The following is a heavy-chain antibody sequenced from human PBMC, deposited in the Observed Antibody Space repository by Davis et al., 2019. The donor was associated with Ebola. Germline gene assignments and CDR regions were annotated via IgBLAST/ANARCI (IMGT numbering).Heavy chain of an antibody. CDR3: ARQYSSGWLDY. D-gene: IGHD6-19*01. V-gene: IGHV4-59*01. CDR2: IYHSGST. CDR1: GGSISSYY. J-gene: IGHJ4*02. Sequence: MPSETLSLTCTVSGGSISSYYWSWIRQPPGRGLEWIGHIYHSGSTNYNPSLKSRVTISRDTSKNQFSLKVNSVAAADTAMYYCARQYSSGWLDYWGQGTLVTVSS.